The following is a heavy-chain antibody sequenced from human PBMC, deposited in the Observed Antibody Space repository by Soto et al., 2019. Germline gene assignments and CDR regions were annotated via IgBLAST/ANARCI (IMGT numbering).Heavy chain of an antibody. Sequence: SETLSLTCAVYGGSFSGYHWSWIRQPPGKGLEWIGEINHSGSTNYNPSLKSRVTISVDTSKNQFSLKLSSVTAADTAVYYCARHQSYYDSSGYYYPGIDYYGMDVWGQGTTVTVSS. CDR2: INHSGST. CDR1: GGSFSGYH. CDR3: ARHQSYYDSSGYYYPGIDYYGMDV. J-gene: IGHJ6*02. D-gene: IGHD3-22*01. V-gene: IGHV4-34*01.